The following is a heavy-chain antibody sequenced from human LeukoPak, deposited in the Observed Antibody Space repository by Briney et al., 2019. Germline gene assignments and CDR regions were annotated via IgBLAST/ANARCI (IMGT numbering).Heavy chain of an antibody. V-gene: IGHV3-48*01. CDR3: ARDQWLDY. CDR1: GFTFSGYI. Sequence: GGSLRLSCAASGFTFSGYIMNWVRQAPGKGLEWVSFIGTSGNTIFYADSVKGRFTVSRDNAKNSLYLQMNSLRAEDTAVYYCARDQWLDYWGQGTLVTVSS. CDR2: IGTSGNTI. J-gene: IGHJ4*02. D-gene: IGHD6-19*01.